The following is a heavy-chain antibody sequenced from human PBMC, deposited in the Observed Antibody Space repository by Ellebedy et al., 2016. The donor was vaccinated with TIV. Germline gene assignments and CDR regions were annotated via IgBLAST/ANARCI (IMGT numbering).Heavy chain of an antibody. Sequence: GGSLRLXXAASGFTFSSYWMHWVRQAPGKGLVWVSRINSDGSSTSYADSVKGRFTISRDNAKNTLYLQMNSLRAEDTAVYYCARMDYYDSSGYYYVDAFDIWGQGTMVTVSS. J-gene: IGHJ3*02. V-gene: IGHV3-74*01. CDR2: INSDGSST. CDR3: ARMDYYDSSGYYYVDAFDI. D-gene: IGHD3-22*01. CDR1: GFTFSSYW.